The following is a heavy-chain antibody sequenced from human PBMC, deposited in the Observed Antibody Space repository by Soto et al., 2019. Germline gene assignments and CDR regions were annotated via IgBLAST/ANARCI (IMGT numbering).Heavy chain of an antibody. CDR1: GYSFTNYG. CDR2: ISAYNGNT. Sequence: QDQLVQSGVEVKKPGASVKVSCTASGYSFTNYGITWVRQAPGQGFEWMGWISAYNGNTNYAQKFQGRVTMTTDASTSTADLELRSLRSDDTAVYYCARDRGVAPPVAGNTHYYYYMDVWGKGTTVTVSS. V-gene: IGHV1-18*01. D-gene: IGHD6-19*01. CDR3: ARDRGVAPPVAGNTHYYYYMDV. J-gene: IGHJ6*03.